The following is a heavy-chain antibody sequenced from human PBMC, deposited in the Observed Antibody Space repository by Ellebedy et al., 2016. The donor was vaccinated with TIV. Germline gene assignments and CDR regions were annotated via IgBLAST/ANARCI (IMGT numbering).Heavy chain of an antibody. Sequence: GGSLRLSCAASGFSFSSFWMNWVRQAPGKGLEWVAQIKRDGSVKSYIDSVKGRFFISRDNAKKSLYLQMNSLRAEDTAVYYCAGPAAIGTKAFDYWGQGTLVTVSS. J-gene: IGHJ4*02. D-gene: IGHD2-2*01. CDR3: AGPAAIGTKAFDY. V-gene: IGHV3-7*01. CDR2: IKRDGSVK. CDR1: GFSFSSFW.